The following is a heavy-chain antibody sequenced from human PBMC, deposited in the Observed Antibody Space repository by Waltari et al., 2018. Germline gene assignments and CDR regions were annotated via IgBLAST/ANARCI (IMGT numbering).Heavy chain of an antibody. Sequence: EVQLVESGGGLVQPGGSLTLSCAASGFVFSHYVMIWVRKAPVKGRGGLAYMDDGGMTIYSADSVKGLVTIARANAKNSLSLQRNSLRADDTAVYYCARQERITVFGVLIPAPPNYWGQGTLVTVSS. CDR3: ARQERITVFGVLIPAPPNY. J-gene: IGHJ4*02. CDR2: MDDGGMTI. V-gene: IGHV3-48*03. CDR1: GFVFSHYV. D-gene: IGHD3-3*01.